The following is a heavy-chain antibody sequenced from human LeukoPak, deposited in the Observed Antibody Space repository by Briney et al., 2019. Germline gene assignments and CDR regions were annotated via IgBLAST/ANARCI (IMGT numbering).Heavy chain of an antibody. Sequence: GSLRLSCAASGFTFSSYAMSWVRQAPGKGLEWIGYIYTSGSTNYNPSLKSRVTISVDTSKNQFSLKLSSVTAADTAVYYCARQEANEYSSAASFDPWGQGTLVTVSS. CDR2: IYTSGST. V-gene: IGHV4-4*09. CDR1: GFTFSSYA. J-gene: IGHJ5*02. D-gene: IGHD6-6*01. CDR3: ARQEANEYSSAASFDP.